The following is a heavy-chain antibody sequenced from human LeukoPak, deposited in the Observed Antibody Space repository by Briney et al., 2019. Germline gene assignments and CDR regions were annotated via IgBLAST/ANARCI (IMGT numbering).Heavy chain of an antibody. J-gene: IGHJ5*02. CDR1: GFTFSSYA. Sequence: GGSLRLSCSASGFTFSSYAMHWVRQAPGKGLEYVSAISSNGGSTYYADSVKGRFTISRDNSKNTLYLQMSSLRAEDTAVYYCARASSSSGINWFDPWGQGTLVTVSS. CDR3: ARASSSSGINWFDP. V-gene: IGHV3-64D*06. CDR2: ISSNGGST. D-gene: IGHD6-6*01.